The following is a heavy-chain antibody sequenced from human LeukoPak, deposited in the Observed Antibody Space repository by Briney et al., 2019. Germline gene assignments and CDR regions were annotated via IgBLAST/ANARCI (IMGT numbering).Heavy chain of an antibody. CDR1: GFTFSSYE. J-gene: IGHJ5*01. Sequence: GGSLRLSCAASGFTFSSYEMHWVRQAPGKGLEWVSYISSSGSTIYYADSVKGRFTVSRDNSKNTLYLQMNSLRAEDTAVYYCVKDYGSGTFGLDSWGQGTLVSVSS. D-gene: IGHD3-10*01. CDR3: VKDYGSGTFGLDS. CDR2: ISSSGSTI. V-gene: IGHV3-48*03.